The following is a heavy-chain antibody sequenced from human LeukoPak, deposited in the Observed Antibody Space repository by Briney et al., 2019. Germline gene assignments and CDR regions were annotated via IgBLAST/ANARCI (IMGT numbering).Heavy chain of an antibody. CDR1: GGSISSYY. CDR2: IYYSGST. D-gene: IGHD3-22*01. Sequence: PSETLSLTCTVSGGSISSYYWSWIRQPPGKGLEWIGYIYYSGSTNYNPSLKSRVTISVDTSKNQFSLKLSSVTAADTAVYYCARVLPPYDSSGYPDYWGQGTLVTVSS. CDR3: ARVLPPYDSSGYPDY. J-gene: IGHJ4*02. V-gene: IGHV4-59*01.